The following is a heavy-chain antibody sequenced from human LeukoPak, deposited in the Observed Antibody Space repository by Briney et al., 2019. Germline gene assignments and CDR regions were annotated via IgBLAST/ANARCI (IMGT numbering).Heavy chain of an antibody. V-gene: IGHV1-3*01. CDR3: ASSGYSFPGGTDY. Sequence: ASVKVSCKASGYSFTSYAMHWVRQAPGQRLEWMGWINAGNGNTKYSQKFQGRVTITRDTYASTAYMELSSLRSEDTAVYYCASSGYSFPGGTDYWGQGTLVTVSS. D-gene: IGHD5-18*01. CDR1: GYSFTSYA. J-gene: IGHJ4*02. CDR2: INAGNGNT.